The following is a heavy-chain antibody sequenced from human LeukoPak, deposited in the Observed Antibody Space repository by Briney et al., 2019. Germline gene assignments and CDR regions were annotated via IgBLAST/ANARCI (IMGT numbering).Heavy chain of an antibody. V-gene: IGHV3-30-3*01. Sequence: PGGSLRLSCAASGFTFSSHAVHWVRQAPVKGLECAAFISYDGNIKYYADSLKGRFTISRDNSKNTLFLQMNRLRSEDTAMYYCATNPAREYWFDPWGQGPLVTVSS. CDR2: ISYDGNIK. CDR1: GFTFSSHA. D-gene: IGHD2/OR15-2a*01. J-gene: IGHJ5*02. CDR3: ATNPAREYWFDP.